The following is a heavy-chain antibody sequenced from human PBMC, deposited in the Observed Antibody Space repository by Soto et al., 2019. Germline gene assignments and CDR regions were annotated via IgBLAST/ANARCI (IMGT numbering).Heavy chain of an antibody. Sequence: GESLKICCRGSGCSFTSYWIGWGRQMPGKGLEWMGIIYPGDSDTRYSPSFQGQVTISADKSISTAYLQWSSLKASDTAMYYCSANRVRSFGVFSHYYCYGMDVWGRGTTVTVSS. CDR1: GCSFTSYW. V-gene: IGHV5-51*01. CDR2: IYPGDSDT. D-gene: IGHD3-3*01. CDR3: SANRVRSFGVFSHYYCYGMDV. J-gene: IGHJ6*02.